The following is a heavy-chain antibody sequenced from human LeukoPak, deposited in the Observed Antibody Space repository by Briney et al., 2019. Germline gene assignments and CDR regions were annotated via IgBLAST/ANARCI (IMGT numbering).Heavy chain of an antibody. CDR1: GGSISSSSYY. CDR3: ARQMVWFGELLHFDY. CDR2: IYYRGST. Sequence: SETLSLTCTVSGGSISSSSYYWGWIRQPPGKGLEWIGSIYYRGSTYYNPSLKSRVTISVDTSKNQFSLKLSSVTAADTAVYYCARQMVWFGELLHFDYWGQGTLVTVSS. V-gene: IGHV4-39*01. J-gene: IGHJ4*02. D-gene: IGHD3-10*01.